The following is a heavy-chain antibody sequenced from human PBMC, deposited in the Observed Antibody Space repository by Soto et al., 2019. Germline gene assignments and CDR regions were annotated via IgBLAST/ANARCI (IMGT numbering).Heavy chain of an antibody. D-gene: IGHD1-26*01. CDR3: ATEGFSGSYLPN. Sequence: SVKFPCKASGGSLSNYVIKWVRQAPGQGLEWVGGIIPLSGTTNYAQKFQGRVTITADVSTRTAYMELSSLRSEDTAVYYCATEGFSGSYLPNWGQGILVTVSS. CDR1: GGSLSNYV. V-gene: IGHV1-69*01. CDR2: IIPLSGTT. J-gene: IGHJ4*02.